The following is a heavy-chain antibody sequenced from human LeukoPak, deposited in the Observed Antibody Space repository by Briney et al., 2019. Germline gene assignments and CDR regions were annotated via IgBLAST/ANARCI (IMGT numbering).Heavy chain of an antibody. CDR3: ARPRYSSSWGPRANWFDP. D-gene: IGHD6-13*01. Sequence: SETLSLTCTVSGDSISSGDYYWSWIRQPAGKGLEWIGRISSSGSTNYNPSLKSRVTISVDTSKNQFSLKLSSVTAADTAVYFCARPRYSSSWGPRANWFDPWGQGTLVTVSS. J-gene: IGHJ5*02. CDR1: GDSISSGDYY. V-gene: IGHV4-61*02. CDR2: ISSSGST.